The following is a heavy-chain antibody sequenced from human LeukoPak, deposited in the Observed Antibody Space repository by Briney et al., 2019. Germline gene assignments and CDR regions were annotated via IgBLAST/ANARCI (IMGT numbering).Heavy chain of an antibody. Sequence: SVKVCCKASGGTFSSYAISWVRQAPGQGLEWMGGIIPIFGTANYAQKFQGRVTITADESTSTAYMELSSLRSEDTAVYYCAKGPGSGYFDYWGQGTLVTVSS. CDR1: GGTFSSYA. CDR2: IIPIFGTA. D-gene: IGHD3-10*01. V-gene: IGHV1-69*13. CDR3: AKGPGSGYFDY. J-gene: IGHJ4*02.